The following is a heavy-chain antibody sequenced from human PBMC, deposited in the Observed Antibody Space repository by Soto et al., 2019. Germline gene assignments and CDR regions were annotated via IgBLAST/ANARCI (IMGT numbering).Heavy chain of an antibody. CDR2: IFPGDSDT. V-gene: IGHV5-51*01. J-gene: IGHJ3*01. CDR1: GYNFANYW. D-gene: IGHD2-8*02. CDR3: AAGYSTGLDAFDL. Sequence: GESLKISCNGSGYNFANYWIGWVRQVPGKGLEWMGMIFPGDSDTKNSPSLQGQITMSVDKSNSSAYLQWRSLKASDTAMYYCAAGYSTGLDAFDLWGQGTLVTVSS.